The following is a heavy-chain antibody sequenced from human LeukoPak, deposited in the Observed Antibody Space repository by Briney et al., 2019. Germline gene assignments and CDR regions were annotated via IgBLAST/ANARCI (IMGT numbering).Heavy chain of an antibody. CDR1: GYTFTSYG. D-gene: IGHD3-3*02. CDR2: ISAYNGNT. J-gene: IGHJ6*03. V-gene: IGHV1-18*01. Sequence: ASVKVSRKASGYTFTSYGISWVRQAPGQGLEWMGWISAYNGNTNYAQKLQGRVTMTTDTSTSTAYMVLRSLRSDDTAVYYCARQRARIFGVVIIPNYYMDVWGKGTTVTVSS. CDR3: ARQRARIFGVVIIPNYYMDV.